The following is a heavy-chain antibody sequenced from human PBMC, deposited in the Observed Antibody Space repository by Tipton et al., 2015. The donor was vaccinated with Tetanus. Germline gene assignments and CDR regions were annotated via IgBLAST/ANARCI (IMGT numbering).Heavy chain of an antibody. CDR1: SASISSSDCY. CDR2: VYYDGSA. Sequence: TLSLTCTVSSASISSSDCYWGWIRQPPGKGLEWIGSVYYDGSAYRNPSLESRLTISVDTSKNQFSLKLSSVTAADTAVYYCARDIEEVGATKYFDYWGQGALVTVSS. D-gene: IGHD1-26*01. CDR3: ARDIEEVGATKYFDY. J-gene: IGHJ4*02. V-gene: IGHV4-39*02.